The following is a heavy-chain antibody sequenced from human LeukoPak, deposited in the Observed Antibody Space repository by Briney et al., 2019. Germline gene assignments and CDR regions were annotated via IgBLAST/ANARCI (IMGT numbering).Heavy chain of an antibody. CDR2: IHQSGST. D-gene: IGHD3-22*01. V-gene: IGHV4-4*02. CDR3: ARRNYYDSTGYYNN. CDR1: GGSISSDNW. J-gene: IGHJ4*02. Sequence: SETLSLTCAVSGGSISSDNWWSWVRQPPGKGLEWVGEIHQSGSTNYNPSLKSRVTITVDKSKSQFSLKLGSVTAADTAVCYCARRNYYDSTGYYNNWGRGTLVTVSS.